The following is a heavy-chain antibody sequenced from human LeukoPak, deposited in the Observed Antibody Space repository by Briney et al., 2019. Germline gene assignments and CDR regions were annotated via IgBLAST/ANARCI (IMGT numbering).Heavy chain of an antibody. CDR1: GGSISNYY. J-gene: IGHJ3*02. CDR2: IYYSGCT. D-gene: IGHD6-13*01. Sequence: SETLSLTCTVSGGSISNYYWTWIRQPPGKGLEWIGYIYYSGCTNYNPSLKSRVTISVDTSKNQFSLKLSSVTAADTAVYYCARPYPGYSSSWYLEDTNDAFDIWGQGTMVTVSS. CDR3: ARPYPGYSSSWYLEDTNDAFDI. V-gene: IGHV4-59*12.